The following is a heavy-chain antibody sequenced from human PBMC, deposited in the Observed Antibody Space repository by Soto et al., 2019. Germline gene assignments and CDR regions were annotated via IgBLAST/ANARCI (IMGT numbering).Heavy chain of an antibody. V-gene: IGHV1-69*13. D-gene: IGHD3-22*01. Sequence: ASVKVSCKASGGTFSSYAISWVRQAPGQGLEWMGGIIPIFGTANYAQKFQGRVTITADESTSTAYMELSSLRSEDTAVYYCARAGYYYDSSGYYYVGDAFDIWGQGTMVTVAS. J-gene: IGHJ3*02. CDR1: GGTFSSYA. CDR2: IIPIFGTA. CDR3: ARAGYYYDSSGYYYVGDAFDI.